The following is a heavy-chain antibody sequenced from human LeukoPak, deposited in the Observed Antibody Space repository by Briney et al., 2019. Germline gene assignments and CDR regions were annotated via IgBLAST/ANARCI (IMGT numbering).Heavy chain of an antibody. J-gene: IGHJ3*02. CDR2: ISWNSGTT. CDR1: GFTFDDNA. D-gene: IGHD4-23*01. Sequence: GGSLRLSCGASGFTFDDNAMHWVRQAPGKGLEWVSGISWNSGTTGYADSVKGRFTISRDNAKNSLHLQMNSLRDEDTALYYCAKDIGGTLSEASDIWGQGTMVTVSS. CDR3: AKDIGGTLSEASDI. V-gene: IGHV3-9*01.